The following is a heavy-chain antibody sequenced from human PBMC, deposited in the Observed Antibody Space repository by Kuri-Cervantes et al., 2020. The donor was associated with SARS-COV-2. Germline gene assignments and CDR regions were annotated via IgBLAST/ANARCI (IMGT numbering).Heavy chain of an antibody. D-gene: IGHD7-27*01. CDR2: IIPIFGTA. J-gene: IGHJ4*02. CDR3: ARAGSHGDEGDY. CDR1: GYTFTTYG. V-gene: IGHV1-69*06. Sequence: SVKVSCKASGYTFTTYGISWVRQAPGQGLEWMGGIIPIFGTANYAQKFQGRVTITADKSTSTAYMELSSLRSEDTAVYYCARAGSHGDEGDYWGQGTLVTVSS.